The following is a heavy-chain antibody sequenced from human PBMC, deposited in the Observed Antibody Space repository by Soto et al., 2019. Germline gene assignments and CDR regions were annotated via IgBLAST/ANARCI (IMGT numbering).Heavy chain of an antibody. CDR1: GFSLTTRGVG. CDR3: AHIPNYYQYDWFDL. D-gene: IGHD3-16*01. Sequence: QITLKESGPPLVKPTQTLTLTCTFSGFSLTTRGVGVGWIRQPPGKALECLALIYWDDDKRYSPSLQSRLSITKDTSKNQVVLTMTNVDPVDTATYYCAHIPNYYQYDWFDLWGQGTLVSVSS. J-gene: IGHJ5*02. V-gene: IGHV2-5*02. CDR2: IYWDDDK.